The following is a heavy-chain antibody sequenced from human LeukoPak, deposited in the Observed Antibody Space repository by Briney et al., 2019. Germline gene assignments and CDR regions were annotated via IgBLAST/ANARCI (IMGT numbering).Heavy chain of an antibody. D-gene: IGHD4-17*01. CDR1: GGSVRSYSYY. Sequence: KPSETLSLTCTVSGGSVRSYSYYWTWIRQPPGKGLEWIVYIHYSGTTNYNPSLKSRVTISLDTSKNQFSLQLTSVTAADTAVYYCARDRDYGDSGRASDIWGQGTLVTVSS. J-gene: IGHJ3*02. CDR2: IHYSGTT. V-gene: IGHV4-61*01. CDR3: ARDRDYGDSGRASDI.